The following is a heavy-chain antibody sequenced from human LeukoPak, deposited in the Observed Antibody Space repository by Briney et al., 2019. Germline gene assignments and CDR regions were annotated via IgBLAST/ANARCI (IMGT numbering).Heavy chain of an antibody. CDR1: GFTFSSYA. CDR3: ARVHSSGWYYAFDI. D-gene: IGHD6-19*01. V-gene: IGHV3-21*01. CDR2: ISSSSSYI. J-gene: IGHJ3*02. Sequence: GGSLRLSCAASGFTFSSYAMSWVRQAPGKGLEWVSSISSSSSYIYYADSVKGRFTISRDNAKNSLYLQMNSLRAEDTAVYYCARVHSSGWYYAFDIWGQGTMVTVSS.